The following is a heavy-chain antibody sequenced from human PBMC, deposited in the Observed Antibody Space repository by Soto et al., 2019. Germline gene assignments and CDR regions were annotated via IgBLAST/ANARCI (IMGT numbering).Heavy chain of an antibody. CDR2: ISAYNGNT. Sequence: QVQLVQSGAEVKKPGASVKVSCKASGYTFTSYGISWVRQAPGQGLEWMGWISAYNGNTNYAQKLQGRVTMTKDTATSTAYMELRSLRSDDTAVYYCARDGLLRFLAQDDQNWFDPLGQGTLVNVSS. CDR1: GYTFTSYG. D-gene: IGHD3-3*01. J-gene: IGHJ5*02. CDR3: ARDGLLRFLAQDDQNWFDP. V-gene: IGHV1-18*01.